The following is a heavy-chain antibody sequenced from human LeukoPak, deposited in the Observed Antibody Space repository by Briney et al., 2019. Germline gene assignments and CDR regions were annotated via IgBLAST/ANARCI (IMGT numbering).Heavy chain of an antibody. Sequence: SETLSLTCTVSGGSISSSNYYWGWIRQPPGKGLEWIVSIYYSGSTYYNPSLKSRVTISVDTSKNQFSLKLSSVTAADTAVYYCARRPSRYGSGSYYRYWGQGTLVTVSS. CDR1: GGSISSSNYY. CDR2: IYYSGST. V-gene: IGHV4-39*01. CDR3: ARRPSRYGSGSYYRY. D-gene: IGHD3-10*01. J-gene: IGHJ4*02.